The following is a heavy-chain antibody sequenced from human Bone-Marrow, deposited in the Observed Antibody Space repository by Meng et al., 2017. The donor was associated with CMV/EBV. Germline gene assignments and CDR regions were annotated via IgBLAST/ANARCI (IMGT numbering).Heavy chain of an antibody. CDR2: INHSGST. J-gene: IGHJ3*02. Sequence: GSLRLSCAVYGGSFSGYYWSWIRQPPGKGLEWIGEINHSGSTNYNPSLKSRVTISVDTSKNQFSLKLSSVTAADTGVYYCARHEGYDDAFDIWGQGTMVTASS. D-gene: IGHD5-12*01. V-gene: IGHV4-34*01. CDR3: ARHEGYDDAFDI. CDR1: GGSFSGYY.